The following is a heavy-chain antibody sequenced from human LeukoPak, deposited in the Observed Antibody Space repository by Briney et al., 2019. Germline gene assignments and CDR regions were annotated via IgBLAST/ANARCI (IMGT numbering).Heavy chain of an antibody. J-gene: IGHJ4*02. CDR3: ARGSGWYGSDY. D-gene: IGHD6-19*01. V-gene: IGHV4-59*08. CDR1: GGSISDNY. Sequence: PSETLSLTCTVSGGSISDNYWSWIRQPPGKGLEWIGYIYYSGSTNYNPSLRSRVTISVDTSKNQFSLKLTSVTAADTAVYYCARGSGWYGSDYWGQGIPVTVSS. CDR2: IYYSGST.